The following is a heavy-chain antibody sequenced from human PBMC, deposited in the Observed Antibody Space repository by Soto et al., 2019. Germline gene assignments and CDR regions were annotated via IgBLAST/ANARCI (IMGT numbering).Heavy chain of an antibody. CDR3: ARDLGSSWYPEYFQH. Sequence: EVQLVDSGGGLVQPGGSLRLSCAASGFTFSSYSMNCVRQAPGKGLEWVSYISSSSSSIYYADSVKGRFTISRDNAKNSLYLQMNSMRAEDTAVYYCARDLGSSWYPEYFQHWGQGTLVTVSS. CDR2: ISSSSSSI. D-gene: IGHD6-13*01. J-gene: IGHJ1*01. V-gene: IGHV3-48*01. CDR1: GFTFSSYS.